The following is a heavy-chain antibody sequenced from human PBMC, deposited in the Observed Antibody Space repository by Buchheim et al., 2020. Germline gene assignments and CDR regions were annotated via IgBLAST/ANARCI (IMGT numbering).Heavy chain of an antibody. J-gene: IGHJ4*02. CDR3: AKGDPNRYSGYDRRPFDY. CDR1: GFTFSSYA. D-gene: IGHD5-12*01. V-gene: IGHV3-23*01. CDR2: ISGTGDST. Sequence: EVQLLESGGGLVQPGGSLRLSCVASGFTFSSYAMTWVRQAPGKGLEWVSAISGTGDSTNYAHSVKGRFTISRDNSKNTLYLQMNSLGAEETAVYYCAKGDPNRYSGYDRRPFDYWGQGTL.